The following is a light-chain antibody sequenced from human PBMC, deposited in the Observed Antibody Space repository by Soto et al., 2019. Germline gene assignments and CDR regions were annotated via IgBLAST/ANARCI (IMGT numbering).Light chain of an antibody. CDR2: DNN. CDR3: ATWDASLTGEV. CDR1: FSNIGNNY. V-gene: IGLV1-51*01. J-gene: IGLJ2*01. Sequence: QSVLTQPPSVSADPGQKVTISCSGSFSNIGNNYVSWYQQLPGTAPKLLIYDNNKRPSGIPDRFSGSKSGTSGTLDITGLQAGDEADYYCATWDASLTGEVFGGGTKLTVL.